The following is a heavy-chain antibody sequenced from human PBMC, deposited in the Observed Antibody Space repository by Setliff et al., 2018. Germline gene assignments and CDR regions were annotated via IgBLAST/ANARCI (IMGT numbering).Heavy chain of an antibody. CDR1: DGSLSTYY. CDR2: VYYSGTA. J-gene: IGHJ4*02. V-gene: IGHV4-59*01. Sequence: SETLSLTCTVSDGSLSTYYWSWIRQPPGKGLEFIGYVYYSGTAYYNPSLKSRATVIVDTSKNQFSLRLSSVTAADTAVYYCARGGTFRYFDYWGQGTPVTVSS. D-gene: IGHD5-12*01. CDR3: ARGGTFRYFDY.